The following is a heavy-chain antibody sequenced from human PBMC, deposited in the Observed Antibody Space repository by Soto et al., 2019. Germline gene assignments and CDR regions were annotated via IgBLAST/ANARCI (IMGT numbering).Heavy chain of an antibody. D-gene: IGHD2-2*03. Sequence: ASVKVSCKASGYTFTSYGISWERQAPGQGLEWMGWISAYNGNTNYAQKLQGRVTMTTDTSTSTAYMELRSLRSDDTAVYYCARAVGIVVVPADYDYWGQGTLVTVSS. CDR3: ARAVGIVVVPADYDY. J-gene: IGHJ4*02. CDR1: GYTFTSYG. CDR2: ISAYNGNT. V-gene: IGHV1-18*01.